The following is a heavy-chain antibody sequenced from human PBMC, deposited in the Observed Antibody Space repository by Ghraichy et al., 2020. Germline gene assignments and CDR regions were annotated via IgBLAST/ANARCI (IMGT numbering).Heavy chain of an antibody. Sequence: GSLRLSCAASGFTFTSYAMSWVRQAPGKGLEWVSGISSSGGSTYHADSVKGRFTISRDNSKNTLYLQMNSLRAEDTAVYYCAKVGWWATDLYYFDYWGQGTLVTVSS. CDR1: GFTFTSYA. V-gene: IGHV3-23*01. D-gene: IGHD2-15*01. CDR2: ISSSGGST. J-gene: IGHJ4*02. CDR3: AKVGWWATDLYYFDY.